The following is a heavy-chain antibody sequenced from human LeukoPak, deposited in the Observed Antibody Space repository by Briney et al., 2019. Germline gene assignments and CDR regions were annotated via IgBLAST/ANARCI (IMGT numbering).Heavy chain of an antibody. CDR2: IYYSGST. CDR3: AKEHKQQLAFYYFDY. CDR1: GGSISSSSYY. V-gene: IGHV4-39*02. Sequence: PSETLSLTCTVSGGSISSSSYYWGWIRQPPGKGLEWIGSIYYSGSTYYNRSLKSRVTISVDTSKNQFSLKLSSVTAADTAVYYCAKEHKQQLAFYYFDYWGQGTLVTVSS. J-gene: IGHJ4*02. D-gene: IGHD6-13*01.